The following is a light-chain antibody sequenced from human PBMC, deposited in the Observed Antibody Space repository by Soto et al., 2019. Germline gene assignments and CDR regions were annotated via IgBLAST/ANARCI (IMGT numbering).Light chain of an antibody. CDR3: QQRNVWPPIT. Sequence: EIVMTQSPATLSVYQGERATLSCRASQGIKDYVAWFQQKPGQAPRLLIYGASTRATAIPARFSGSGSGTDFTLTINSLEPEDFAVYYCQQRNVWPPITFGQGTRLEIK. CDR1: QGIKDY. CDR2: GAS. J-gene: IGKJ5*01. V-gene: IGKV3-15*01.